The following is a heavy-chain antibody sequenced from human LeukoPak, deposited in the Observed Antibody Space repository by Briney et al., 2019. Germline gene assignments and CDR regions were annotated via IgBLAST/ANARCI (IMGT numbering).Heavy chain of an antibody. CDR3: AKGSSGYDLGGYFDY. J-gene: IGHJ4*02. Sequence: GGFLRLSCAASGFTFSSYSMNWVRQAPGKGLEWVSSISSSSSYIYYADSVKGRFTISRDNAKNSLYLQMNSLRAEDMALYYCAKGSSGYDLGGYFDYWGQGTLVTVSS. V-gene: IGHV3-21*04. CDR2: ISSSSSYI. D-gene: IGHD5-12*01. CDR1: GFTFSSYS.